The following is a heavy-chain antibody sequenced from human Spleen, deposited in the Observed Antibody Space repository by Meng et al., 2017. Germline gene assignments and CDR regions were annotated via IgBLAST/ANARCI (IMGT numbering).Heavy chain of an antibody. CDR2: INPKSGDT. J-gene: IGHJ5*02. V-gene: IGHV1-2*06. CDR1: GYKFTHYQ. Sequence: VQRGQSGAEVKKRGASGKVSSKPSGYKFTHYQIHWVRRAPGQGLEWMGRINPKSGDTHYAQKFQARVTITADESTSTAYMELSSLRSEDTAVYYCARGGNAARHWFDPWGQGTLVTVSS. D-gene: IGHD6-6*01. CDR3: ARGGNAARHWFDP.